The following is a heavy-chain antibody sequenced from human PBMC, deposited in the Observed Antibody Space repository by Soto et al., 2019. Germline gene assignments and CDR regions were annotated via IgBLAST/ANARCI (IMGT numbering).Heavy chain of an antibody. CDR2: ISWKEEK. D-gene: IGHD1-26*01. V-gene: IGHV2-5*01. J-gene: IGHJ4*02. CDR3: AHRYGGNYYRWYFDS. CDR1: GFSLSTSGAG. Sequence: QITLKESGPTLVKPTQTLPVTCTFSGFSLSTSGAGLGWIRQSPGKAPEWLALISWKEEKRYNPGLKSRLTITNDTSKNQVVRTMTDLDPGDTATYCCAHRYGGNYYRWYFDSWGQGTLVTVSS.